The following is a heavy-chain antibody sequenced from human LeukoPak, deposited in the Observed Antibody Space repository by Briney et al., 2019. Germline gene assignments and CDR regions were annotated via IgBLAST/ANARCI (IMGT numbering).Heavy chain of an antibody. CDR3: AKDYSTVPTYDAFDI. V-gene: IGHV3-23*01. CDR2: ISGSGGST. CDR1: GFTFSSYA. D-gene: IGHD4-17*01. Sequence: GGSLRFSCAASGFTFSSYAMSWVRQAPGKGLEWVSAISGSGGSTYYADSVKGRFTISRDNSKNTLYLQMSSLRAEDTAVYYCAKDYSTVPTYDAFDIWGQGTMVTVSS. J-gene: IGHJ3*02.